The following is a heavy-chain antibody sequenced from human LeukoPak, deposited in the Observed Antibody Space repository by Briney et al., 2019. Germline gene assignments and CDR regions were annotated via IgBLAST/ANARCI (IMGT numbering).Heavy chain of an antibody. Sequence: SQTLSLTCTVSGGSISSGSYYWSWIRQPAGKGLEWIGRIYTSGSTNYNPSLKSRVTISVDTSENQFSLKLSSVTAADTAVYYCASSFNGGYCSSTSCYNRFDYWGQGTLVTVSS. CDR3: ASSFNGGYCSSTSCYNRFDY. CDR1: GGSISSGSYY. D-gene: IGHD2-2*02. J-gene: IGHJ4*02. V-gene: IGHV4-61*02. CDR2: IYTSGST.